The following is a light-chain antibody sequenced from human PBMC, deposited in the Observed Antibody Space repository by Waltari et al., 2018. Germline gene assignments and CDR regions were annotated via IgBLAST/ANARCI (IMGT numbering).Light chain of an antibody. CDR1: ALPKKY. CDR3: YSTDSTGNQYV. Sequence: SYELTQPPSVSVSPGQTARITCSGDALPKKYAYWYQQKSGLAPVLVIFEDSKRPSGIPGRFSGSSSGAMATLTISGAQVDDEADYYCYSTDSTGNQYVFGTGTKVTVL. V-gene: IGLV3-10*01. CDR2: EDS. J-gene: IGLJ1*01.